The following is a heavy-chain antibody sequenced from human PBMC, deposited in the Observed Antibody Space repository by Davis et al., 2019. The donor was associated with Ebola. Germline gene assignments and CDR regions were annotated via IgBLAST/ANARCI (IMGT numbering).Heavy chain of an antibody. V-gene: IGHV3-23*01. Sequence: GESLKISCAASGFTFSDYPMTWIRQSSGKGLEWVSTIGVNAVETFYADSVKGRFTISRDNAKNSLYLQMNSLRAEDTAVYYCARALVWWTSYYYGMDVWGQGTTVTVSS. CDR1: GFTFSDYP. J-gene: IGHJ6*02. CDR2: IGVNAVET. CDR3: ARALVWWTSYYYGMDV. D-gene: IGHD2-21*01.